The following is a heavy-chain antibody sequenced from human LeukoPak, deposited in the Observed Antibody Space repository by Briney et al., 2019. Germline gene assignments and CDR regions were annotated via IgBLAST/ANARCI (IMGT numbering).Heavy chain of an antibody. CDR3: ARILTGFYDF. D-gene: IGHD3-9*01. Sequence: GGSLRLSCAASGFTFSGYAMTWVRQTPGKGLDWVADISESGSNSYHADSMKGRFTISRDNSKNTLYLQMNSLRVEDTAVYYCARILTGFYDFWGQGTLVTVSS. CDR2: ISESGSNS. V-gene: IGHV3-23*01. CDR1: GFTFSGYA. J-gene: IGHJ4*02.